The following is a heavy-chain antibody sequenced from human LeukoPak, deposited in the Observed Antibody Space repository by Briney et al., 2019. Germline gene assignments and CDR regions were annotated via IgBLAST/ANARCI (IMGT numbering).Heavy chain of an antibody. CDR3: ARSRYSGSYQDQ. D-gene: IGHD1-26*01. J-gene: IGHJ4*02. CDR1: GFTFSGYW. Sequence: GGSLRLSCAASGFTFSGYWMHWVRQAPGKGLVWVSRINGDGSNTTYADSVKGRFTISRDSAKNTLYLQMNSLRVEDTAVYFCARSRYSGSYQDQWGQGTLVAVSS. CDR2: INGDGSNT. V-gene: IGHV3-74*01.